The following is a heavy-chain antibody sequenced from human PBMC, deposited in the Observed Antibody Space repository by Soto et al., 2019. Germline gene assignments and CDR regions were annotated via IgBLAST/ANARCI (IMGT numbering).Heavy chain of an antibody. CDR1: GGSISSSSYY. J-gene: IGHJ6*02. D-gene: IGHD6-13*01. Sequence: SETLSLTCTVSGGSISSSSYYWGWIRQPPGKGLEWIGSIYYSGSTYYNPSLKSRVTISVDTSKSQFSLKLSSVTAADTAVYYCAREAAAGTVVYYYYGMDVWGQGTTVTVSS. CDR2: IYYSGST. CDR3: AREAAAGTVVYYYYGMDV. V-gene: IGHV4-39*02.